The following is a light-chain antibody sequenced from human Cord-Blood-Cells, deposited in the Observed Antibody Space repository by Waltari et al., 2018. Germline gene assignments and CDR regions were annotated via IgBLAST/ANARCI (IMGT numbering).Light chain of an antibody. CDR2: EVS. J-gene: IGLJ1*01. Sequence: QSALTQPPSASGSPGQSVTISCTGTSSDVGGYNYVSWYTQHPGKAPQLMIYEVSKRPSGVPDRFSGSKSGNTASLTVSGLQAEDEADYYCSSYAGSNNYVFGTGTKVTVL. V-gene: IGLV2-8*01. CDR1: SSDVGGYNY. CDR3: SSYAGSNNYV.